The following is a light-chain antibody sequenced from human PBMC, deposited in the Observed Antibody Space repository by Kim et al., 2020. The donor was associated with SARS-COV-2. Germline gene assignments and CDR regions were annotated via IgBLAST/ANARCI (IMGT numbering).Light chain of an antibody. V-gene: IGLV1-40*01. Sequence: QTVTISCTGTSSNIGSGYDVHWYQHLPGRAPKLLIHGDSNRPSGVPHRFSGSMSGTSASLAIAGLQTEDEGDYYCQSYDSSLSGPIFGAGTQLTVL. CDR2: GDS. CDR3: QSYDSSLSGPI. CDR1: SSNIGSGYD. J-gene: IGLJ2*01.